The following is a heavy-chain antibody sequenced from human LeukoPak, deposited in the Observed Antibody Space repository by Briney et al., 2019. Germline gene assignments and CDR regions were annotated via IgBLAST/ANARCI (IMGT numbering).Heavy chain of an antibody. CDR1: GFTFSSYA. D-gene: IGHD3-3*01. CDR3: AKSQISKTYYYGMDV. J-gene: IGHJ6*02. CDR2: ISGSGGST. V-gene: IGHV3-23*01. Sequence: GGSLRLSCAASGFTFSSYAMSWVRQAPGKGLEWVSAISGSGGSTYYTDSVKGRFTISRDNSKNTLYLQMNSLRAEDTAVYYCAKSQISKTYYYGMDVWGQGTTVTVSS.